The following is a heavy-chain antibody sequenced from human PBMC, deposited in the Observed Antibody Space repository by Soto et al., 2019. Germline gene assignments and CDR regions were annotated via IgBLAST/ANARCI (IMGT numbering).Heavy chain of an antibody. J-gene: IGHJ4*02. V-gene: IGHV4-59*01. CDR3: AGLAYTSGFTFDY. Sequence: PSETLSLTCTVSGGSISSDYWTWIRQPPGERLEWIGYIYYNGNTNYNSSLKSRVTISIDTSKNQFSLKLNSVTAADTAVYFCAGLAYTSGFTFDYWGRGTLVTLSS. CDR2: IYYNGNT. D-gene: IGHD5-18*01. CDR1: GGSISSDY.